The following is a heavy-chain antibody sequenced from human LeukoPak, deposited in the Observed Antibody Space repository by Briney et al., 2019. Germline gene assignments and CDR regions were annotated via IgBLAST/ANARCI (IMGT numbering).Heavy chain of an antibody. CDR2: ISAYNGNT. CDR1: GYTFTSYG. V-gene: IGHV1-18*01. Sequence: ASVKVSCKASGYTFTSYGISWVRQAPGQGLEWMGWISAYNGNTNYAQKLQGRVTMTTDTSTSTAYMELSSLRSEDTAVYYCARGVAYYDSSGYYYAGAFDIWGQGTMVTVSS. J-gene: IGHJ3*02. CDR3: ARGVAYYDSSGYYYAGAFDI. D-gene: IGHD3-22*01.